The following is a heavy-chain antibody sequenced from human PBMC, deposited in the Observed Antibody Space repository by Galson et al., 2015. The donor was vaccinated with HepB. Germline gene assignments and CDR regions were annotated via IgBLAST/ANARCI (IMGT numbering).Heavy chain of an antibody. CDR2: IDEREST. CDR1: AGSISMGYYC. Sequence: RLSLACTVAAGSISMGYYCCSRLREPPGSGREWFEIIDERESTYYNSSLNTRVTITVETSKNQCKLKLSSVSAADRAVYYCARSGRVWGSYHVKGGLDYWGQGTLVTVSS. V-gene: IGHV4-30-4*01. J-gene: IGHJ4*02. D-gene: IGHD3-16*02. CDR3: ARSGRVWGSYHVKGGLDY.